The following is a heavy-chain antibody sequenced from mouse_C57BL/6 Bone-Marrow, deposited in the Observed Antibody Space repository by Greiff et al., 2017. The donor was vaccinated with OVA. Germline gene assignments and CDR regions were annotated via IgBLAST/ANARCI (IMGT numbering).Heavy chain of an antibody. CDR3: TTGDGYSCDY. V-gene: IGHV14-4*01. J-gene: IGHJ2*01. D-gene: IGHD2-3*01. CDR1: GFNIKDDY. Sequence: VQLQQSGAELVRPGASVKLSCTASGFNIKDDYMHWVKQRPEQGLEWIGWIDPENGDTEYASKFQGKATITADTSSNTAYLQLSSLTSEDTAVYYCTTGDGYSCDYWGQGTTLTVSS. CDR2: IDPENGDT.